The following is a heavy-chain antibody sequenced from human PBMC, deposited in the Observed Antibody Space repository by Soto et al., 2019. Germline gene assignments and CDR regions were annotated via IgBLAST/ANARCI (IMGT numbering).Heavy chain of an antibody. Sequence: GGSLRLSCAASGFIFSTFDIHWVRQAPGKGVEWVSGIGTLSDAVYAASGQGRFTISRQNDKNSVYLQMNSLRAGDTAVYYCARGRSFSYDSTPPPRFDPRGQGTLVTVSS. J-gene: IGHJ5*02. V-gene: IGHV3-13*01. CDR1: GFIFSTFD. CDR3: ARGRSFSYDSTPPPRFDP. D-gene: IGHD3-22*01. CDR2: IGTLSDA.